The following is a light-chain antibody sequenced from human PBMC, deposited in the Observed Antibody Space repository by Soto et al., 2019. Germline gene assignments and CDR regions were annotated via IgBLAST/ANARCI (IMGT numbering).Light chain of an antibody. CDR1: QSVSSN. CDR2: DAS. J-gene: IGKJ2*01. CDR3: QQRGNWPRT. V-gene: IGKV3-11*01. Sequence: ETVLTQSPATLSLSPGERATLSCRASQSVSSNLAWYQQKSGQAPRLLIYDASNRATGIPARFSGSGSGTDFTLTISSLEPEDFAVYYGQQRGNWPRTFGQGTKLEIK.